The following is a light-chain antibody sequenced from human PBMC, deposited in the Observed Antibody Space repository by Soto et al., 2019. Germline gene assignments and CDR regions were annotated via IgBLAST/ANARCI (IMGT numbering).Light chain of an antibody. CDR3: QQSLKTPRT. Sequence: DVQMTQSPSSLSASVGDRVTITCRASQSINRYLNWYQQKPGKAPKLLIYAASSLQSGVPSRFSGSGSGTDFTLTITTLQPEDFAAYYCQQSLKTPRTFGQGTKVEL. J-gene: IGKJ1*01. CDR2: AAS. CDR1: QSINRY. V-gene: IGKV1-39*01.